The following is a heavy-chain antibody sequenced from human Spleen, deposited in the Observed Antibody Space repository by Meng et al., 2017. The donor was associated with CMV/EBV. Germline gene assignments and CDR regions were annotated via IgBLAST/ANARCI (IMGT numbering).Heavy chain of an antibody. Sequence: GGPLRLSCTASGFIFHDYTMHWVRQVPGKGLEWVSGINWNSDNIFYADSVKGRFTISRDNAKNSLYLQMNSLRAEDTALYYCAKDVVGAATTYYFDYWGQGTLVTVSS. J-gene: IGHJ4*02. D-gene: IGHD4-11*01. CDR1: GFIFHDYT. CDR2: INWNSDNI. V-gene: IGHV3-9*01. CDR3: AKDVVGAATTYYFDY.